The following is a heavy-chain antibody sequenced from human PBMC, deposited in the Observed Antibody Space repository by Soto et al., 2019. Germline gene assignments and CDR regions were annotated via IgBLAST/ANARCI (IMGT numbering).Heavy chain of an antibody. J-gene: IGHJ6*02. V-gene: IGHV4-61*01. Sequence: TSETLSLTCTVSGGSVSSGSYYWTWIRQPPGKGLEWLGYIYYSGTTNYNPPLKSRITRSGDTSGNPFSLKLSSVTAADTAVYFCARPYCTTTACQANGIDVWGQGTTVTFSS. CDR3: ARPYCTTTACQANGIDV. CDR2: IYYSGTT. D-gene: IGHD4-17*01. CDR1: GGSVSSGSYY.